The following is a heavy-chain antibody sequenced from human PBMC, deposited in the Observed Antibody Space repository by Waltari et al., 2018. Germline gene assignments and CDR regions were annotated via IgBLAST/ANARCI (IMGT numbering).Heavy chain of an antibody. V-gene: IGHV3-53*02. CDR3: AGHGDYFDY. D-gene: IGHD4-17*01. Sequence: EVQLVETGGGLIQPGGSLRLSCAASGFTVSSTDRGWVRQAPGKGLELVSVIYSGGSTYYADSVKGRFTISRDNSKNTLYLQMNSLRAEDTAVYYCAGHGDYFDYWGQGTLVTVSS. CDR1: GFTVSSTD. CDR2: IYSGGST. J-gene: IGHJ4*02.